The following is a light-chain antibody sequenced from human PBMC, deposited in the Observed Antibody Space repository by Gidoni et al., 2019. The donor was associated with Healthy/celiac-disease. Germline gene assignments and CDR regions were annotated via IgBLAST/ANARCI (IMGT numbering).Light chain of an antibody. CDR1: SSDVGGYNY. V-gene: IGLV2-14*01. CDR2: DVS. J-gene: IGLJ1*01. CDR3: SSYTSSSTLV. Sequence: QPARTQPASVSGSPGQSITIPCTGTSSDVGGYNYVCWYQQHPGKAPKLMIYDVSNRPSGVSNRFSGSKSGNTASLTISGLQAEDEADYYCSSYTSSSTLVFGTGTKVTVL.